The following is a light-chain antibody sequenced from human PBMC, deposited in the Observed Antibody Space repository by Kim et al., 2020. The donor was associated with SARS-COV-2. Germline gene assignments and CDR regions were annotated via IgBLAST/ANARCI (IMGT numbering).Light chain of an antibody. J-gene: IGKJ1*01. V-gene: IGKV3-20*01. CDR1: QTLRSIY. CDR3: QQYGSSPRT. CDR2: AGS. Sequence: EIVLTQSPDTLSLSPGERATLSCRASQTLRSIYLAWYQQKPGQSPRLLIYAGSTRATDIPDRFSGSGSGTDFTLTISSLEPEDFAVYYCQQYGSSPRTFGQGTKVEIK.